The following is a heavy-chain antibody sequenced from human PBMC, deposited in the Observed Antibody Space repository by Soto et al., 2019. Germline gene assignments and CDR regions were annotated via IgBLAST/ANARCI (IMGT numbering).Heavy chain of an antibody. CDR2: IFHTGGT. J-gene: IGHJ4*02. V-gene: IGHV4-4*02. D-gene: IGHD6-25*01. Sequence: QVPLQESGPGLLKPSETLSLTCTVSSDSIAGENWWSWVRQPPGMGLEWIGEIFHTGGTNYNPSLKSRVTMEVDKSKNQFSLKLISATAADTAVYYCARVFSSGSGWMYYFDFWGQGTLVSVSS. CDR3: ARVFSSGSGWMYYFDF. CDR1: SDSIAGENW.